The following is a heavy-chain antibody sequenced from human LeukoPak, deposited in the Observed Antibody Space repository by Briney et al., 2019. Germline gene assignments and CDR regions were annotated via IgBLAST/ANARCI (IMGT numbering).Heavy chain of an antibody. V-gene: IGHV1-69*01. J-gene: IGHJ6*02. CDR2: IIPIFGTA. D-gene: IGHD3-22*01. CDR1: GGTFSSYA. Sequence: SVKVSCKASGGTFSSYAISWVRQAPGQGLEWMGGIIPIFGTANYAQKSQGRVTITADESTSTAYMELSSPRCEDTAVYYCARDPDYYDSSGYQTTHGMDVWGQGTTITVSS. CDR3: ARDPDYYDSSGYQTTHGMDV.